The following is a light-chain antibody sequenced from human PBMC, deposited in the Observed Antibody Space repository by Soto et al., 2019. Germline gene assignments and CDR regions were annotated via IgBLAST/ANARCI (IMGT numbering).Light chain of an antibody. J-gene: IGKJ2*01. CDR3: QQYGSSPVT. V-gene: IGKV3-20*01. CDR1: QSFSSGY. Sequence: EIVLTQSPGTLSLSPGERASLSCRASQSFSSGYLAWYQQKPGQAPRLLIYGASSRATGIPDRFSGSGSGTDFTLTISRLEPEDLAVYYCQQYGSSPVTFGQGTKLEIK. CDR2: GAS.